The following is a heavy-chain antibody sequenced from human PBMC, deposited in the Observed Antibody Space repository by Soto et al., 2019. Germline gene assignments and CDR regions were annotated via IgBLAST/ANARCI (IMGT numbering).Heavy chain of an antibody. CDR3: VRDRSYDSSGYYSRYYGLDV. Sequence: QVQLVESGGGVVQPGRSLRLSCAASGFTFRNYAIHWVRQAPGKGLEWMAVISYDGTNENYADSVKGRFTISRDNSKNTLYLQMNSLRAEDTAVYYCVRDRSYDSSGYYSRYYGLDVWGQGTTVTVSS. D-gene: IGHD3-22*01. CDR1: GFTFRNYA. J-gene: IGHJ6*02. V-gene: IGHV3-30-3*01. CDR2: ISYDGTNE.